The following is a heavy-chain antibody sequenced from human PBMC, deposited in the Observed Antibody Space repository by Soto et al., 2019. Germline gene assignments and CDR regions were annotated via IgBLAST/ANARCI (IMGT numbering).Heavy chain of an antibody. CDR1: GFSLSTSGVG. D-gene: IGHD2-15*01. CDR3: AYLPCSGGSCYWFSFSGMDV. CDR2: IYWDDEK. V-gene: IGHV2-5*02. Sequence: QITLKESGPTLVKPTQTLTLTCTFSGFSLSTSGVGVAWIRQPPGKALEWLALIYWDDEKRYRPSLESRLTITKHTSKNQVVLTMTTMASVDTATYYCAYLPCSGGSCYWFSFSGMDVWGQGTTVTVSS. J-gene: IGHJ6*02.